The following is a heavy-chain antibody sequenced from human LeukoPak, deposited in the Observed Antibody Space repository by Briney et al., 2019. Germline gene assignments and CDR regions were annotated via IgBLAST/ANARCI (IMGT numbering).Heavy chain of an antibody. J-gene: IGHJ5*02. CDR3: ARPNPRFGGILNP. CDR2: TYYRSKWYN. D-gene: IGHD3-16*01. Sequence: SQTLSLTCAISGDSVSSNSASWNWIRQSPSRGLEWLGRTYYRSKWYNDYAVSVKSRITINPDTSKDQFSLQLNSVTPEDTAVYFCARPNPRFGGILNPWAKETRVPFSS. CDR1: GDSVSSNSAS. V-gene: IGHV6-1*01.